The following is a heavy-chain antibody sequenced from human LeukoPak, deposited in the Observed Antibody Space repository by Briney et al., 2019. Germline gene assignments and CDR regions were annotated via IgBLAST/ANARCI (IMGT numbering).Heavy chain of an antibody. CDR1: GYTFTGYY. V-gene: IGHV1-2*02. Sequence: ASVKVSCKASGYTFTGYYMHWVRQAPGQGLEWMGWINPNSGGTNYAQKFQGRVTMTRDTSTSTVYMELSSLRSEDTAVYYCARSVGSYYYGMDVWGQGTTVTVSS. CDR3: ARSVGSYYYGMDV. J-gene: IGHJ6*02. D-gene: IGHD1-26*01. CDR2: INPNSGGT.